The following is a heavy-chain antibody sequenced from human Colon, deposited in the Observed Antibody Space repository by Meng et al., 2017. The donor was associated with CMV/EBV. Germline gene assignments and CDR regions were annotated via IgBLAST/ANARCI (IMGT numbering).Heavy chain of an antibody. J-gene: IGHJ3*02. CDR3: ARGGYNHGFDI. V-gene: IGHV3-23*01. Sequence: GESLKISCAASGFTFSTYAMYWVRQAPGKGLEWVSGIGGSGGKTDYADSVKGRFTISRDKSKNTLYLQMNSLRVEDTAVYYCARGGYNHGFDIWGQGTMVTVSS. CDR2: IGGSGGKT. D-gene: IGHD1-14*01. CDR1: GFTFSTYA.